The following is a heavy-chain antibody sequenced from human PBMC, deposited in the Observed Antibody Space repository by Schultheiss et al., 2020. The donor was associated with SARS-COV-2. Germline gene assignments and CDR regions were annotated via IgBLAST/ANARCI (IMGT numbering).Heavy chain of an antibody. CDR3: AKFRPGYCSSTSCPVFDY. CDR2: ISGSGGST. V-gene: IGHV3-23*01. CDR1: GFTFSSYA. D-gene: IGHD2-2*01. Sequence: GGSLRLSCAASGFTFSSYAMSWVRQAPGKGLEWVSAISGSGGSTYYADAVTGRFTISRDNYKNTLYLQMNSLRAEDTAVYYCAKFRPGYCSSTSCPVFDYWGQGTLVTVSS. J-gene: IGHJ4*02.